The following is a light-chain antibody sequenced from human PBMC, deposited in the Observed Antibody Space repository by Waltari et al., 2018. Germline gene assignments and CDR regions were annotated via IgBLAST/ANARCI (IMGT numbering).Light chain of an antibody. J-gene: IGKJ3*01. CDR1: QRISSD. CDR2: AAS. Sequence: DIQMTQSPSFLSASVGDRVTITCRASQRISSDLNWYQMKPGSAPELLICAASSLQSGVQSTFSGSGSGTEFTLTISSLQPDDFATYYCQQTYSLFTVGPGTKVDFK. CDR3: QQTYSLFT. V-gene: IGKV1-39*01.